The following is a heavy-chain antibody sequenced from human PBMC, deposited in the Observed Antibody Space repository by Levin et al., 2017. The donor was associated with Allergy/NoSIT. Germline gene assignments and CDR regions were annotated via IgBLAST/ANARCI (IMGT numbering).Heavy chain of an antibody. CDR1: GGSISSGGYY. V-gene: IGHV4-31*03. CDR3: ARVPGGAEWLLSYFDY. D-gene: IGHD3-3*01. CDR2: IYYSGST. J-gene: IGHJ4*02. Sequence: SETLSLTCTVSGGSISSGGYYWSWIRQHPGKGLEWIGYIYYSGSTYYNPSLKSRVTISVDTSKNQFSLKLSSVTAADTAVYYCARVPGGAEWLLSYFDYWGQGTLVTVSS.